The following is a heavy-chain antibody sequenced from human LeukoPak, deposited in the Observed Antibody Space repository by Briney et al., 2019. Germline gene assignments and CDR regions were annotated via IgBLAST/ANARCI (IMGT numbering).Heavy chain of an antibody. V-gene: IGHV4-59*01. Sequence: SETLSLTCTVSDGTISSYYWSWIRQPPGKGLEWIGHMYYSGGTNYNPSLKSRVTISVDTSKNQFSLKLSSVTAADTAVYYCTRRCKDAYTLYCFDYWGQGTLVTVSS. CDR3: TRRCKDAYTLYCFDY. CDR2: MYYSGGT. D-gene: IGHD5-24*01. J-gene: IGHJ4*02. CDR1: DGTISSYY.